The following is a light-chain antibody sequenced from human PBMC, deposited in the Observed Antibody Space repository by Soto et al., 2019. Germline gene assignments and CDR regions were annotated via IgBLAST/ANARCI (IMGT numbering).Light chain of an antibody. CDR3: QQYNSYPGT. Sequence: DIPMTQSPSTLSASVGDRVTITCRASQSISSWLAWYQQKPGKAPKLLIHKASSLESGVPSRFSGSGSGTEFTLTISSLQPDDFATYYCQQYNSYPGTFGQGTKVEIK. J-gene: IGKJ1*01. CDR1: QSISSW. V-gene: IGKV1-5*03. CDR2: KAS.